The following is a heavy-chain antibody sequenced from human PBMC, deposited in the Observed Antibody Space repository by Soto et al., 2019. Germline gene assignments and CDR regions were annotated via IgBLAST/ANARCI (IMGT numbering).Heavy chain of an antibody. D-gene: IGHD4-17*01. CDR3: AKMGGATVTTRGGIDY. V-gene: IGHV3-23*01. CDR2: ISGSGGST. Sequence: GGSLRLSCAASGFTFSSYAMSWVRQAPGKGLEWVSAISGSGGSTYYADSVKGRFTISRDNSKNTLYLQMNSLRAEDTAVYYCAKMGGATVTTRGGIDYWGQGTLVTVSS. J-gene: IGHJ4*02. CDR1: GFTFSSYA.